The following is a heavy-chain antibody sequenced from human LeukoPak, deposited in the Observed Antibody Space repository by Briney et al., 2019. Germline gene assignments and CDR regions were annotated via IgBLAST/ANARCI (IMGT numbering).Heavy chain of an antibody. D-gene: IGHD6-13*01. V-gene: IGHV3-11*06. Sequence: GRCLRLSYAPAGFTLSDYYMNWIRQAPGKGPEWVSYISTSSSDTNYADSVKGRFTISRDNAKNSLYLQMNSLRAEDTAVCYCARRVFFDYWGQGTLVTVSS. CDR3: ARRVFFDY. CDR2: ISTSSSDT. CDR1: GFTLSDYY. J-gene: IGHJ4*02.